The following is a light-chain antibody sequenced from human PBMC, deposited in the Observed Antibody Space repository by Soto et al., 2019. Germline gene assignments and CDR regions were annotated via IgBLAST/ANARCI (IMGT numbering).Light chain of an antibody. CDR1: QRISTW. CDR3: QQYDSHQWS. J-gene: IGKJ1*01. CDR2: DAS. Sequence: DIQMTQSPSTVSASVGDRITLTCRASQRISTWLAWYQHRPGRAPKLLIYDASNLESGVPSRFSGRGSGTEFTLTITSLQPDDFATYYCQQYDSHQWSFGQGTKVE. V-gene: IGKV1-5*01.